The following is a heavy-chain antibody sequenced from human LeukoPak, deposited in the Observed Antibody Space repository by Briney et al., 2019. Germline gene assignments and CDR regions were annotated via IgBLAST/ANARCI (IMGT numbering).Heavy chain of an antibody. CDR2: ISSSSSYI. Sequence: GGSLRLSCAASGFTFSSYSMNWVRQAPGKGLEWVSSISSSSSYIYYADSVKGRFTISRDNAKNSLYLQMNSLRAEDTAVYYCARDDVLLSACFDYWGQGTLVTVSS. V-gene: IGHV3-21*01. J-gene: IGHJ4*02. CDR1: GFTFSSYS. D-gene: IGHD6-6*01. CDR3: ARDDVLLSACFDY.